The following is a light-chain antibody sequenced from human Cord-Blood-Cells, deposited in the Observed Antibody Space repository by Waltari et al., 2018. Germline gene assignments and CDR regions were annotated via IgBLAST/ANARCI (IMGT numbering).Light chain of an antibody. V-gene: IGKV1-39*01. J-gene: IGKJ2*01. CDR1: QSISSY. Sequence: DIQMTQSPSSLSASVGDRVTITCRASQSISSYLNWYQQKPGKAPKLLIYAASSLQSGVPSRFSGSGSGTDVTLTISSLQPEDFATYDCHQSYSTPYTFGQGTTREIK. CDR3: HQSYSTPYT. CDR2: AAS.